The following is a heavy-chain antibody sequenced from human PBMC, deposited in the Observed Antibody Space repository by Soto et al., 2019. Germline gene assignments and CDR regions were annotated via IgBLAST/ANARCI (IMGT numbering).Heavy chain of an antibody. CDR3: ALLTSGWYGDFDF. Sequence: DVQLVESGGGLVKPGGSLTLSCAASRFTFSSYSLSWVRQAPGKGLEWVSSISSGHGDIYYADSVKGRFIGSRDNAKNLLFLQMNNLRVEDTAVYYCALLTSGWYGDFDFWGQGTLVTVSS. V-gene: IGHV3-21*01. CDR2: ISSGHGDI. CDR1: RFTFSSYS. D-gene: IGHD6-19*01. J-gene: IGHJ4*02.